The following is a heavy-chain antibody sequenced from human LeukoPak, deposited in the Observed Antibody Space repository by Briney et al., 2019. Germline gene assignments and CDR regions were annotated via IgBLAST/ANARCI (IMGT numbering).Heavy chain of an antibody. CDR2: INHSGST. D-gene: IGHD3-3*01. V-gene: IGHV4-34*01. CDR1: GGSFSGYY. CDR3: ARGCYDFWSGYPWFDP. Sequence: NPSETLSLTCAVYGGSFSGYYWSWIRQPPGKGLEWIGEINHSGSTNYNPSLKSRVTISVDTSKNQFSLKLSSVTAADTAVYYCARGCYDFWSGYPWFDPWGQGTLVTVSS. J-gene: IGHJ5*02.